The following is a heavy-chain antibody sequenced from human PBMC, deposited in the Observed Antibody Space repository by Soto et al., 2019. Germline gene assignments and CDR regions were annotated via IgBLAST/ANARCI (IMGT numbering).Heavy chain of an antibody. J-gene: IGHJ4*02. V-gene: IGHV1-18*03. D-gene: IGHD3-22*01. CDR2: ISAYNGNT. CDR1: GYTFTSYG. CDR3: ARSPPYNYDSSGYLAY. Sequence: QVQLVQSGAEVKKPGASVKVSCKASGYTFTSYGISWVRQAPGQGLEWMGWISAYNGNTNYAQKLQGRVPMTTDSPTSTAYMELRSLRSDDMAVYYCARSPPYNYDSSGYLAYWGQGTLVTVSS.